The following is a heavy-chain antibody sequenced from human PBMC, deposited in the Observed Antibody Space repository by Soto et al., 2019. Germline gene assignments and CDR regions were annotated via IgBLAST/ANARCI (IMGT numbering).Heavy chain of an antibody. D-gene: IGHD6-13*01. CDR3: ARYSALSGTYYFDY. Sequence: PSETLSLTCAVYGGSFSGYYWSWIRQPPGKGLEWIGSIYHTGNAYYNPSLKSRVTIFVDTSKNQFSLRLTSVTAADTAVYYCARYSALSGTYYFDYWGQGTLVTVSS. J-gene: IGHJ4*02. V-gene: IGHV4-34*01. CDR1: GGSFSGYY. CDR2: IYHTGNA.